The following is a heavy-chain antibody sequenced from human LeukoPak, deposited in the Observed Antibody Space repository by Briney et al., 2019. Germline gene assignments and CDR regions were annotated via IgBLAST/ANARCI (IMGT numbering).Heavy chain of an antibody. D-gene: IGHD4/OR15-4a*01. V-gene: IGHV4-34*01. CDR1: GGSFSGYY. CDR3: ARSARADYYYYGMDV. J-gene: IGHJ6*02. Sequence: SETLSLTCAVYGGSFSGYYWSWIRQPPGKGLEWMGEINHSGSTNYNPSLKSRVTISVDTSENQFSLKLSSVTAADTAEYFCARSARADYYYYGMDVWGQGTTVTVSS. CDR2: INHSGST.